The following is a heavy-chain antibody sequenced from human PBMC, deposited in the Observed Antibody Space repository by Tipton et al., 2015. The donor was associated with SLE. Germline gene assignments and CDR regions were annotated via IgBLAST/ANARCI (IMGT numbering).Heavy chain of an antibody. CDR1: GFTFNRYW. D-gene: IGHD2-21*01. CDR2: IKQDGSEK. J-gene: IGHJ4*02. V-gene: IGHV3-7*03. Sequence: SLRLSCAASGFTFNRYWMSWVRQAPGKGLEWVANIKQDGSEKDYVDSVKGRFTISRDNAKNSLYLQMNSLRVEDTAVYYCASSFYCGGDCYPYYFDYWGQGTLVIVSS. CDR3: ASSFYCGGDCYPYYFDY.